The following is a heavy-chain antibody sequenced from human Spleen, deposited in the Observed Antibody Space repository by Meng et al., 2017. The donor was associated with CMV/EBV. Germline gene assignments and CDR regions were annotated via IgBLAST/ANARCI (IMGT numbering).Heavy chain of an antibody. D-gene: IGHD2-21*01. V-gene: IGHV3-30*02. CDR2: IQYDGSNK. J-gene: IGHJ5*02. CDR1: GFTFSSYA. Sequence: GGSLRLSCAASGFTFSSYAMHWVRQAPGKGLEWVALIQYDGSNKYYADSVKGRFTISRDNSKNTLYLQMNSLRAEDTAAYYCAKGQTCCGEDWFDPWGQGTLVTVSS. CDR3: AKGQTCCGEDWFDP.